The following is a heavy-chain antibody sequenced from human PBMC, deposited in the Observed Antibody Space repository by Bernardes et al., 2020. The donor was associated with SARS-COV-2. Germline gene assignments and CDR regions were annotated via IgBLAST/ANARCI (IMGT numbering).Heavy chain of an antibody. CDR2: ISYDGSDK. J-gene: IGHJ5*02. Sequence: SLRLSCEGSGFSFRTYGMHWVRQAPGKGLEWVAFISYDGSDKYYVDSVEGRFTVSRDNSKNSLYLQMNSLRPEDTAVYFCATCVWGSYRPNYFDPWGQGTLVTVSS. CDR1: GFSFRTYG. CDR3: ATCVWGSYRPNYFDP. D-gene: IGHD3-16*02. V-gene: IGHV3-30*03.